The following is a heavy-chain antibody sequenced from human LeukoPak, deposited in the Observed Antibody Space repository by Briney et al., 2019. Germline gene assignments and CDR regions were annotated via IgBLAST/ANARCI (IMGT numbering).Heavy chain of an antibody. CDR3: AKGSLWFGELLQNWFDP. Sequence: GGSLRLSCAASGFTFSSYAMHWVRQAPGKGLEWVAVISYDGRNKYYADSVKGRFTISRDNSKNTLYLQMNSLRAEDTAVYYCAKGSLWFGELLQNWFDPWGQGTLVTVSS. J-gene: IGHJ5*02. D-gene: IGHD3-10*01. CDR1: GFTFSSYA. CDR2: ISYDGRNK. V-gene: IGHV3-30*04.